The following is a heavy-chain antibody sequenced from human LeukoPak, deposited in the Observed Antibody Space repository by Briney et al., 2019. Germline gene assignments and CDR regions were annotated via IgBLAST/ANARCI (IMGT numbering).Heavy chain of an antibody. V-gene: IGHV3-53*01. J-gene: IGHJ3*02. CDR1: GFTVSSNY. CDR2: IYSGGST. CDR3: ARDLPSYDYVWGSYRHDAFDI. Sequence: GGSLRLSCAASGFTVSSNYMSWVRQAPGKGLEWVSVIYSGGSTYDADSVKGRFTISRDNSKNTLYLQMNSLRAEDTAVYYCARDLPSYDYVWGSYRHDAFDIWGQGTMVTVSS. D-gene: IGHD3-16*02.